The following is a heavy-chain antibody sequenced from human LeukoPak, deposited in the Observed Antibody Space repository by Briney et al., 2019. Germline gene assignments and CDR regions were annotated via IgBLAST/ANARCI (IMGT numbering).Heavy chain of an antibody. J-gene: IGHJ6*04. V-gene: IGHV3-23*01. CDR2: ISGSGGST. Sequence: GGSLRLSCAASGFTFSSYAMSWVRQAPGKGLEWVSAISGSGGSTYYADSVKGRFTISRDNSKNTLYLQMNSLRAEDTAVYYCAKGDTVTPFGCYYGMDVWGKGTTVTVSS. CDR1: GFTFSSYA. D-gene: IGHD4-17*01. CDR3: AKGDTVTPFGCYYGMDV.